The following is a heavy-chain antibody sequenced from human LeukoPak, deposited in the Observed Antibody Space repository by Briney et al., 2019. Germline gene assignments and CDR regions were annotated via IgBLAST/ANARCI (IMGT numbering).Heavy chain of an antibody. D-gene: IGHD1-1*01. CDR3: ARDGHNGTDFDY. Sequence: GSLRLPCAGSGFTLSDHWMTWVRQAPGKGLEWLDNIKEDGSHKNYVDSVKGRFTISRDNAENSVYLQINSLRVEDTAVYYCARDGHNGTDFDYWGQGTLVTVSS. CDR2: IKEDGSHK. V-gene: IGHV3-7*01. J-gene: IGHJ4*02. CDR1: GFTLSDHW.